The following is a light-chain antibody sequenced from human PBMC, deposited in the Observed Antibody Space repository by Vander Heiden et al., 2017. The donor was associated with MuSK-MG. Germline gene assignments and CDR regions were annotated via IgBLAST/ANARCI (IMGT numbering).Light chain of an antibody. CDR1: QSISSW. V-gene: IGKV1-5*03. CDR2: KAS. Sequence: DIQMTQSPSTLSASVGDRVTITCRASQSISSWLAWYQQKPGKAPKLLIYKASSLESGVPSRLSGSGSGTEFTLTISSLQPDDFATYYCQQHNSYSRTFGQGTKVEIK. CDR3: QQHNSYSRT. J-gene: IGKJ1*01.